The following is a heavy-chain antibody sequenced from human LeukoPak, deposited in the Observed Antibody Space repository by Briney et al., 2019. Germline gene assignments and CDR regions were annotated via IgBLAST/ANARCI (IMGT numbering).Heavy chain of an antibody. CDR1: GFTFSSHW. Sequence: GGALRLSCAASGFTFSSHWMHWVRQAPGKGLVWVSHIKGDGRGTSYADSVKGRFTISRDNAKNTPYLQMNSLRAEDTAIYYCARALGYWGQGTLVTVSS. J-gene: IGHJ4*02. V-gene: IGHV3-74*01. CDR3: ARALGY. CDR2: IKGDGRGT.